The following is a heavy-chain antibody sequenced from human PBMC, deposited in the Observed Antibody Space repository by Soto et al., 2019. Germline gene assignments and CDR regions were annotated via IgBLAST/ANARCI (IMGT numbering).Heavy chain of an antibody. D-gene: IGHD6-19*01. V-gene: IGHV3-30*03. CDR1: GFTFENYG. Sequence: GGSLRLSCEASGFTFENYGMHWVRQTPDKGLEWVALLSYDGTNSYYAGSVKGRFTISRDNSKNSLYLQMNSLGAEDTAVYFCARFFDQWPGDYYYYYGMDVWGQGTTVTVSS. CDR3: ARFFDQWPGDYYYYYGMDV. CDR2: LSYDGTNS. J-gene: IGHJ6*02.